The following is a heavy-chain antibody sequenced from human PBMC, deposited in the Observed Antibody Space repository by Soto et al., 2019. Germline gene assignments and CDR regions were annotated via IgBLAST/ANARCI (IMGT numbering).Heavy chain of an antibody. V-gene: IGHV1-24*01. D-gene: IGHD6-13*01. Sequence: QVQLVQTGAEVKKPGASVKVSCKVSGYTLTELSMHWVRQAPGKGLEWMGGLDPEDGETIYAQKSQGRVTMTEDTSTDTAYMELSSLRSEDSAVYCCATRWQQLVFRLDYYYYGMDVWGQGTTVTFSS. CDR1: GYTLTELS. CDR2: LDPEDGET. J-gene: IGHJ6*02. CDR3: ATRWQQLVFRLDYYYYGMDV.